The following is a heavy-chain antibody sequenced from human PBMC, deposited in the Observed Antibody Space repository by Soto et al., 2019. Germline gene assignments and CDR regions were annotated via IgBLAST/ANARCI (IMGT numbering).Heavy chain of an antibody. V-gene: IGHV4-39*01. CDR1: GGSISSSSYY. CDR3: ARTAYYDFWSGYYPNYFDY. J-gene: IGHJ4*02. Sequence: SETLSLTCTVSGGSISSSSYYWGWIRQPPGKGLEWIGSIYYSGSTYYNPSLKSRVTISVDTSKNQFSLKLSSVTAADTAVYYCARTAYYDFWSGYYPNYFDYWGQGTLVTVSS. CDR2: IYYSGST. D-gene: IGHD3-3*01.